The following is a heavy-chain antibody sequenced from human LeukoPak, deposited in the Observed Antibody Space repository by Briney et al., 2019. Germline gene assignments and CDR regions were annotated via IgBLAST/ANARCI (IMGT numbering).Heavy chain of an antibody. J-gene: IGHJ4*02. CDR3: ARGNFWSGYYKYYFDY. Sequence: PSETLSLTCTVSGGSISSSSYYWGWIRQPPGKGLEWIGEINHSGSTNYNPSLKSRVTISVDTSKNQFSLKLSSVTAADTAVYYCARGNFWSGYYKYYFDYWGQGTLVTVSS. CDR1: GGSISSSSYY. D-gene: IGHD3-3*01. CDR2: INHSGST. V-gene: IGHV4-39*07.